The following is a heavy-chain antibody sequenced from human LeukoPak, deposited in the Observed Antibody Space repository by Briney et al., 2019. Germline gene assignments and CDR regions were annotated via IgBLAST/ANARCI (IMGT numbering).Heavy chain of an antibody. Sequence: GRSLRLSCAASGFTFSSYGMHWVRQAPGKGLEWVAVISYDGSNKYYADSVKGRFTISRDNSKNTLYLQMNSLRAEDTAVYYCAKGTYYYDSSGYYGGYYFDYWGQGTLVTVSS. CDR3: AKGTYYYDSSGYYGGYYFDY. V-gene: IGHV3-30*18. CDR1: GFTFSSYG. J-gene: IGHJ4*02. D-gene: IGHD3-22*01. CDR2: ISYDGSNK.